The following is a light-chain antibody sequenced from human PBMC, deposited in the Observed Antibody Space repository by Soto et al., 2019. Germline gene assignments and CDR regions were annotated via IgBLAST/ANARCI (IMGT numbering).Light chain of an antibody. J-gene: IGKJ1*01. CDR1: QSISTY. CDR3: QQSYSTPPT. V-gene: IGKV1-39*01. Sequence: DIQMTQSPSSLSASVGDRVTITCRASQSISTYLNWYQQKPGKPPKLLIYTASNFRSGVPSRFSGSGSGTDFTLTISSLQPEDSATYYCQQSYSTPPTFGQGTKVEIK. CDR2: TAS.